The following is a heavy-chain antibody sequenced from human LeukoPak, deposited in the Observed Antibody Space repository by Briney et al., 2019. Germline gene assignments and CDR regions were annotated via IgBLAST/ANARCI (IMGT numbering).Heavy chain of an antibody. Sequence: SETLSLTCAVYGGSFIGYDWTWIRQPPGKGLDWIGYVYYSRSTNYNPSLKSRVTISVDTSKNQFSLKLSSVTAADTAVYYCARVADQNWYFDLWGRGTLVTVSS. CDR2: VYYSRST. J-gene: IGHJ2*01. CDR1: GGSFIGYD. CDR3: ARVADQNWYFDL. V-gene: IGHV4-59*01.